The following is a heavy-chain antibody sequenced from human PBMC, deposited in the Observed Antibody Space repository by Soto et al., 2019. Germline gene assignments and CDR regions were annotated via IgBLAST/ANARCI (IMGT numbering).Heavy chain of an antibody. J-gene: IGHJ4*02. V-gene: IGHV1-46*01. CDR1: GYTFSSYY. CDR3: ARFSLTYYYDSSGYYFDY. CDR2: INPSGGST. D-gene: IGHD3-22*01. Sequence: ASVKVSCKASGYTFSSYYMHWVRQAPGQGLEWMGIINPSGGSTSYAQKFQGRVTMTRDTSTSTVYMELSSLRSEDTAVYYCARFSLTYYYDSSGYYFDYWGQGTLVTVSS.